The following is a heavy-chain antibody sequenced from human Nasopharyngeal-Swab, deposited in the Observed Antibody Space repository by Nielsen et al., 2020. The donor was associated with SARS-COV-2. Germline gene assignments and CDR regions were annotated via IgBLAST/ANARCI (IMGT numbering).Heavy chain of an antibody. J-gene: IGHJ2*01. D-gene: IGHD2-15*01. V-gene: IGHV4-39*07. CDR3: ARMNLVVVAATPDWYFDL. Sequence: SETLSLTCTVSGGSISTTTYYWGWIRQPPGKGLEWIGSIYYSGTTYYNPSLKSRVTISVDTSKNQFSLKLSSVTAADTAVYYCARMNLVVVAATPDWYFDLWGRGTLVTVSS. CDR1: GGSISTTTYY. CDR2: IYYSGTT.